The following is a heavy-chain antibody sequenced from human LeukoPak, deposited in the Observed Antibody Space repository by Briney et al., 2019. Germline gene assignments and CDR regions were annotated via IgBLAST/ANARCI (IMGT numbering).Heavy chain of an antibody. J-gene: IGHJ4*02. CDR1: GFTFSSYW. V-gene: IGHV3-23*01. Sequence: GGSLRLSCAASGFTFSSYWMHWVRQAPGKGLEWVSAISGSGGSTYYADSVKGRFTISRDNSKNTLYLQMNSLRAEDTAVYYCAKGSIVLMVYANYFDYWGQGTLVTVSS. CDR3: AKGSIVLMVYANYFDY. D-gene: IGHD2-8*01. CDR2: ISGSGGST.